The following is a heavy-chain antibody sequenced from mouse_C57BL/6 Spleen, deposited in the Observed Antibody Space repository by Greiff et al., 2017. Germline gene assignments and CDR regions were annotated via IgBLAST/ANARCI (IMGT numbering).Heavy chain of an antibody. D-gene: IGHD3-2*02. J-gene: IGHJ4*01. V-gene: IGHV1-69*01. CDR1: GYTFTSYW. Sequence: QVQLQQSGAELVMPGASVKLSCKASGYTFTSYWMHWVKQRPGQGLEWIGEIDPSDSYTNYNQKFKGKSTLTVDKSSSTAYMQLSSLTSEDSAVYYCARSGDDYAMDYWGQGTSVTVSS. CDR3: ARSGDDYAMDY. CDR2: IDPSDSYT.